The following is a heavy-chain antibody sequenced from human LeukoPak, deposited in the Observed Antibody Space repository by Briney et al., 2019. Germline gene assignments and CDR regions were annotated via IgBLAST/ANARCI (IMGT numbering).Heavy chain of an antibody. CDR2: ISYDGSNK. V-gene: IGHV3-30*01. Sequence: GGSLRLSCVASGFTFSSYAMHWVRQAPGKGLEWVAVISYDGSNKYYADSVKGRFTISRDNSKNTLYLQMNSLRAEDTAVYYRARAGDKSEIETAGTLGSYMDVWGKGTTVTVSS. J-gene: IGHJ6*03. CDR3: ARAGDKSEIETAGTLGSYMDV. CDR1: GFTFSSYA. D-gene: IGHD6-13*01.